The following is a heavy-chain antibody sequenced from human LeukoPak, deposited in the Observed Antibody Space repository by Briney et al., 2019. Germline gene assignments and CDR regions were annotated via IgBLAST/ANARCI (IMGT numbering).Heavy chain of an antibody. V-gene: IGHV3-53*01. CDR3: ARGGAFDP. D-gene: IGHD4/OR15-4a*01. J-gene: IGHJ5*02. Sequence: PGGSLRLSCAASGFTVSSNDMTWVRQAPGKGLEWVSVLYSGGNTYSADSVKGRFTISRDNSKNTVYLQLNSLRAEDTAVYYCARGGAFDPWGQGTLVTVSS. CDR2: LYSGGNT. CDR1: GFTVSSND.